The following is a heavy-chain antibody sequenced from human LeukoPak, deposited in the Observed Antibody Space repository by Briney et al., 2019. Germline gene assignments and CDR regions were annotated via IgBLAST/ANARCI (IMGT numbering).Heavy chain of an antibody. CDR2: IIPIFGTA. J-gene: IGHJ4*02. Sequence: ASVKVSCKASGGTFSSYAISWVRQAPGQGLEWMGGIIPIFGTAHYAQKFQGRVTITADESTSTAYMELSSLRSEDTAVYYCAREGLGFHQLLFGYFDYWGQGTLVTVSS. CDR1: GGTFSSYA. D-gene: IGHD2-2*01. V-gene: IGHV1-69*01. CDR3: AREGLGFHQLLFGYFDY.